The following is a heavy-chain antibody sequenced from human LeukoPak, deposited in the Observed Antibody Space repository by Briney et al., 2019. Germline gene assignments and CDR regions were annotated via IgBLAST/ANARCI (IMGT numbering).Heavy chain of an antibody. D-gene: IGHD6-19*01. CDR3: AGRRSSGWYAY. J-gene: IGHJ4*02. CDR1: GFTFSNAW. CDR2: IYDSGTT. Sequence: PGGSLRLSCAASGFTFSNAWMSWVRQAPGKGLEWVSVIYDSGTTYYADSVKGRFLIFRDTSKNTVDLQMNSLRVEDTAVYYCAGRRSSGWYAYWGQGTLVTVSS. V-gene: IGHV3-53*01.